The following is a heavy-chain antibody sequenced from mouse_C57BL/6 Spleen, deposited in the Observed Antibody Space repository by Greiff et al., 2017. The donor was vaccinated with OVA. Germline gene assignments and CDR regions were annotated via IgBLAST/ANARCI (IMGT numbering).Heavy chain of an antibody. Sequence: VQLQQPGAELVKPGASVKVSCMASGYTFTSYWMHWVKQRPGQGLEWIGRIHPSDSDTNYNQMFKGKATLTVDKSSSTAYMQLSSLTSEDSAVYYCAKGSGNSLFDYWGQGTTLTVSS. CDR3: AKGSGNSLFDY. CDR2: IHPSDSDT. V-gene: IGHV1-74*01. J-gene: IGHJ2*01. D-gene: IGHD2-1*01. CDR1: GYTFTSYW.